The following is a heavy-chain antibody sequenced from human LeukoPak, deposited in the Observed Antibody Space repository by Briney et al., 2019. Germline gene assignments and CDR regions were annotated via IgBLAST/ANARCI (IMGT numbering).Heavy chain of an antibody. J-gene: IGHJ3*01. CDR2: IFHSGSI. D-gene: IGHD3-22*01. CDR3: ARMGVSYYYDSSTYYPTAFDV. CDR1: GYSISSGYY. Sequence: ASETLSLTCAVSGYSISSGYYWGWIRQSPGKGLEWIATIFHSGSIYYNPSLKSRVTLSVDTSKNQFPLRLNSVTAADTALYYCARMGVSYYYDSSTYYPTAFDVWGQGTMVSVSS. V-gene: IGHV4-38-2*01.